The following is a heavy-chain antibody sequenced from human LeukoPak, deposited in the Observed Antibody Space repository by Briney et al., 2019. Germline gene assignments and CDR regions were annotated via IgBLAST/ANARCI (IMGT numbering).Heavy chain of an antibody. D-gene: IGHD6-19*01. CDR1: GFTFSNAW. CDR3: TTDSSSGWSIEPVDY. V-gene: IGHV3-15*01. J-gene: IGHJ4*02. Sequence: PGGSLRLSCAASGFTFSNAWMSWVRQAPGKRLEWVGRIKSKTDGGTTDYAAPVKGRFTISRDDSKNTLYLQMNSLKTEDTAVYYCTTDSSSGWSIEPVDYWGQGTLVTVSS. CDR2: IKSKTDGGTT.